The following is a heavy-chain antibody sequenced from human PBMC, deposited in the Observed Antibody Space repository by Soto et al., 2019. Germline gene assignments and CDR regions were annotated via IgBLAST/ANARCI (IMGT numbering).Heavy chain of an antibody. Sequence: SVKVSCKASGGTFSSYAISWVRQAPGQGLEWMGGIIPILGTANYAQKFQGRVTITADESTSTAYMELSSLRSEDTAVYYCARDEGDYSDTSGWFDPWGQGTPVTVPS. CDR2: IIPILGTA. D-gene: IGHD4-17*01. CDR1: GGTFSSYA. J-gene: IGHJ5*02. CDR3: ARDEGDYSDTSGWFDP. V-gene: IGHV1-69*13.